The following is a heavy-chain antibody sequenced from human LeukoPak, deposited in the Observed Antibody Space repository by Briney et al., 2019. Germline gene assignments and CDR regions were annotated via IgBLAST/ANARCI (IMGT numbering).Heavy chain of an antibody. V-gene: IGHV1-2*02. Sequence: ASVKVSCKASGYTFTSYYMHWVRQAPGQGLEWMGWINPNSGGTNYAQKFQGRVTMTRDTSISTAYMELSRLRSDDTAVYYCARDRSHYGGAYYFDYWGQGTLVTVSS. D-gene: IGHD4-23*01. CDR1: GYTFTSYY. CDR2: INPNSGGT. J-gene: IGHJ4*02. CDR3: ARDRSHYGGAYYFDY.